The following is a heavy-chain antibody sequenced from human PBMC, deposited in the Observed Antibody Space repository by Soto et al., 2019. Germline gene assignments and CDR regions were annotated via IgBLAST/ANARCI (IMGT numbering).Heavy chain of an antibody. D-gene: IGHD3-3*02. J-gene: IGHJ4*02. V-gene: IGHV3-66*01. CDR1: GFTVSSNY. CDR3: ASGQVLAAR. Sequence: EVQLVEPGGGLVQPGGSLRPSCAASGFTVSSNYRSWVRQAPGKGLESVSVIYTGDGTYYADSVKGRVTISRDNSKNTLYLQMNCLRAEDTGVYYCASGQVLAARWGQGTLVTVSS. CDR2: IYTGDGT.